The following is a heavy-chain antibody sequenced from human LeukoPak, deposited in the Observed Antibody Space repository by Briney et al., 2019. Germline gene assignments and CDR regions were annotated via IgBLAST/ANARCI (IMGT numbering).Heavy chain of an antibody. CDR2: ISSASNTI. J-gene: IGHJ5*02. CDR3: ARDGWFGDNNWFDP. Sequence: GESLRLSCAASGFTFSSYSMNWVRQAPGKGLGWVSYISSASNTIYYADSVKGRFTISRDNAKNSLYLQMNSLRAEDTAMYYCARDGWFGDNNWFDPWGQGTLVTVSS. D-gene: IGHD3-10*01. CDR1: GFTFSSYS. V-gene: IGHV3-48*01.